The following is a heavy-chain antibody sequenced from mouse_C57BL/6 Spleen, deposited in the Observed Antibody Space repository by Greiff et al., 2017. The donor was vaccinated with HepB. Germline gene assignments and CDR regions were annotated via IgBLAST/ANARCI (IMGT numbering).Heavy chain of an antibody. J-gene: IGHJ4*01. CDR1: GYTFTDYE. D-gene: IGHD1-1*02. CDR3: TRRGINSLVYAMDY. CDR2: IDPETGGT. V-gene: IGHV1-15*01. Sequence: QVQLQQSGAELVRPGASVTLSCKASGYTFTDYEMHWVKQTPVHGLEWIGAIDPETGGTAYNQKFKGKAILTADKSSSTAYMELRSLTSEDSAVYYCTRRGINSLVYAMDYWGQGTSVTVSS.